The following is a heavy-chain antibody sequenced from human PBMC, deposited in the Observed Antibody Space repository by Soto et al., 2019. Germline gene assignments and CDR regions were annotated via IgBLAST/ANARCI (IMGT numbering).Heavy chain of an antibody. V-gene: IGHV3-30*04. Sequence: LSLSCTASGFSFRNYAIHWVRQAPGKGLEWVAVISRDGSHKYYLDSVKGRFTISRDNSKDTVNLLMNSLRDDDSAMYYCARSRNSSVADSFDFWGQGTLVTVSS. CDR1: GFSFRNYA. J-gene: IGHJ4*02. D-gene: IGHD1-26*01. CDR3: ARSRNSSVADSFDF. CDR2: ISRDGSHK.